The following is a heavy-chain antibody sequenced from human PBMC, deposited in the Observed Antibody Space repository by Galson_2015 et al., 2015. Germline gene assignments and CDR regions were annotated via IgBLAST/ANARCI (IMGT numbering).Heavy chain of an antibody. J-gene: IGHJ4*02. CDR3: ARGFADYFDY. CDR2: ISARDGGT. D-gene: IGHD2-21*01. Sequence: SLRLSCAASGFTFSSYAMSWVRQAPGKGLEWVSVISARDGGTYYADSVKGRFTISRDNFKNMLYVQTNKLRAEDTAVYYCARGFADYFDYWGQGTLVTVSS. CDR1: GFTFSSYA. V-gene: IGHV3-23*01.